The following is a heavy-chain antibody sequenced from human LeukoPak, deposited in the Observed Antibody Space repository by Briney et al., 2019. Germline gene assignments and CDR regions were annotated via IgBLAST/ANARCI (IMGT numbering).Heavy chain of an antibody. CDR1: GFTFSSYG. CDR3: ARVVTYYYDSSGYYHDGAFDI. V-gene: IGHV3-30*02. CDR2: IRYDGSNK. D-gene: IGHD3-22*01. J-gene: IGHJ3*02. Sequence: GGSLRLSCAASGFTFSSYGVHWVRQAPGKGLEWVAFIRYDGSNKYYADSVKGRFTISRDNSKNTLYLQMNSLRAEDTAVYYCARVVTYYYDSSGYYHDGAFDIWGQGTMVTVSS.